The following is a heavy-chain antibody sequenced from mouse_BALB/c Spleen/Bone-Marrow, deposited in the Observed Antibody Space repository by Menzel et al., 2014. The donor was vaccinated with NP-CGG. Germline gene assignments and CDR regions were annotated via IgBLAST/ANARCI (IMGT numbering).Heavy chain of an antibody. CDR2: INPNIGGT. CDR1: GYTFTEYT. Sequence: EVQLQQSGPELVKPGASVKIFCKTSGYTFTEYTIHWVKQSHGKSLEWIGNINPNIGGTTYNQKFKGKATLTVDMSSSTAYMDLRSLTSEDSAVYYCARGRFAYWGQGTLVTVSA. CDR3: ARGRFAY. J-gene: IGHJ3*01. V-gene: IGHV1-18*01.